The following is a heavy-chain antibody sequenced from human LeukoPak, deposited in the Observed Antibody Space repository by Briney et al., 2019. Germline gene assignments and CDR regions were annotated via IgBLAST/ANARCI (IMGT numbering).Heavy chain of an antibody. Sequence: GGSLRLSCAASGFTFDDYAMHWVRQAPGNGLEWVSLISWDGGSTYYADSVKGRFTISRDNSKNSLYLQMNSLRAEDTALYYCAKDIRAGAYAFDIWGQGTMVTVSS. J-gene: IGHJ3*02. D-gene: IGHD3-10*01. CDR3: AKDIRAGAYAFDI. CDR2: ISWDGGST. V-gene: IGHV3-43D*04. CDR1: GFTFDDYA.